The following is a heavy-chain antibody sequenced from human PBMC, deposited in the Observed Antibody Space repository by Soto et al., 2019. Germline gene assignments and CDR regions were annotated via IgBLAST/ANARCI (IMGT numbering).Heavy chain of an antibody. CDR2: ISGSGSTI. D-gene: IGHD6-13*01. V-gene: IGHV3-11*01. CDR3: ARDPGIAAAEHYFDY. Sequence: PGGSLRLSCAASGFTFSDYYMSWIRQAPGKGLEWVSYISGSGSTIYYADSVKGRFTISRDNAKNSLYLQMNSLRAEDTAVYYCARDPGIAAAEHYFDYWGQGTLVTVSS. CDR1: GFTFSDYY. J-gene: IGHJ4*02.